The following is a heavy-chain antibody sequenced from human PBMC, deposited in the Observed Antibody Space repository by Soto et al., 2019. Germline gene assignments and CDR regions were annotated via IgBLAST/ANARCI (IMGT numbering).Heavy chain of an antibody. CDR3: AKDSGLRSLEWFPLGAYYGMDV. D-gene: IGHD3-3*01. J-gene: IGHJ6*02. V-gene: IGHV3-23*01. Sequence: PGGSLRRSCAASGFTFSIYAMSWVRQAPGKGLEWVSAISGSGGSTYYADSVKGRFTISRDNSKNTLYLQMNSLRAEDTAVYYCAKDSGLRSLEWFPLGAYYGMDVWGHGTTVTV. CDR1: GFTFSIYA. CDR2: ISGSGGST.